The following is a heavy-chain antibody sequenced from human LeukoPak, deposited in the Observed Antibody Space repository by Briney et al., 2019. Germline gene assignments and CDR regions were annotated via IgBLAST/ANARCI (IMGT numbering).Heavy chain of an antibody. Sequence: PGGSLRLSCAASGFTFSTYIMNWVRQTPGKGLEWVSYISSSGSTIYYADSVKGRFTISRDNAKNSLYLQMNSLRAEDTAVYYCARSHRMATIPAHFDYWGQGTLVTVSS. J-gene: IGHJ4*02. CDR3: ARSHRMATIPAHFDY. V-gene: IGHV3-48*04. CDR1: GFTFSTYI. D-gene: IGHD5-24*01. CDR2: ISSSGSTI.